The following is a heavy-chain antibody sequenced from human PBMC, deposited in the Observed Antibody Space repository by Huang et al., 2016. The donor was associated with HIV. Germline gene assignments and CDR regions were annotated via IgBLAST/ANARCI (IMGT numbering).Heavy chain of an antibody. V-gene: IGHV3-53*02. CDR3: ARGMVRGVTLNWFDP. CDR1: GFTVSSNY. Sequence: EVQLVETGGGLIQPGGSLRLSCAASGFTVSSNYMTWGRQASGKGVEWVSVIYSGGSTYYADSVKGRCTISRDNSKNTLYLQMNSLRAEDTAVYYCARGMVRGVTLNWFDPWGQGTLVTVSS. J-gene: IGHJ5*02. D-gene: IGHD3-10*01. CDR2: IYSGGST.